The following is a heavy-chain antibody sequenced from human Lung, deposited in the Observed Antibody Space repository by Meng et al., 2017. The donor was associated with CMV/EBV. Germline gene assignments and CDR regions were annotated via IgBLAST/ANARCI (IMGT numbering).Heavy chain of an antibody. CDR1: GFTLSSYG. CDR2: IRDDGSNT. D-gene: IGHD5-12*01. J-gene: IGHJ4*02. V-gene: IGHV3-30*02. CDR3: ANRYSGYEDVWYFDY. Sequence: SCVMSGFTLSSYGMHWVRQAPGKGLEWVAFIRDDGSNTYYADSVRGRFTISRDNSKNTLYLQMNSLRAEDTAVYYCANRYSGYEDVWYFDYWGQGXLVTVSS.